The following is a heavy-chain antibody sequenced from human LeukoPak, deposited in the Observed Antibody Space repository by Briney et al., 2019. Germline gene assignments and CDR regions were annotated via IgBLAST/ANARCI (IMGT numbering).Heavy chain of an antibody. CDR1: GFTFSSYE. V-gene: IGHV3-48*03. Sequence: GGSLRLSCAASGFTFSSYEMHWVRQAPGKGLEWVSHISSSGSNTHYTDSVKGRFTISRDNAKNSLYLQMNSLRAEDTAVYYCAREEYSGSYYFDYWGQGTLVTVSS. D-gene: IGHD1-26*01. CDR2: ISSSGSNT. CDR3: AREEYSGSYYFDY. J-gene: IGHJ4*02.